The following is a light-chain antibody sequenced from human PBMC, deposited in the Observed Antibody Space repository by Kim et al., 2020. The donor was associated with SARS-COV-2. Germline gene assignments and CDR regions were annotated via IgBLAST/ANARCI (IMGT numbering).Light chain of an antibody. Sequence: EIVLTQSPATLSLSPGERATLSCRASQSVGTSLAWYQHKPGQAPRLLIYDASNRATGIPARFSGSGSGTDFTLTISSLEPEDFAVYYCQQRTFGGGTKVDIK. J-gene: IGKJ4*01. CDR2: DAS. V-gene: IGKV3-11*01. CDR3: QQRT. CDR1: QSVGTS.